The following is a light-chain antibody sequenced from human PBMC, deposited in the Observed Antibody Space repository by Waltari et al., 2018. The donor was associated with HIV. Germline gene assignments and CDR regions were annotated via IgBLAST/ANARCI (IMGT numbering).Light chain of an antibody. CDR1: ASNIGKNY. J-gene: IGLJ1*01. Sequence: QFMLTQPPSVSAAPGQKVTISCSGSASNIGKNYLSWYQPVPGTAPKLLIFEKNKRPSGISGRFSGSKSGTSGTLAIFGLQTGDEADYYCGTWDSSLSAYVFGTVTKVTVL. CDR3: GTWDSSLSAYV. CDR2: EKN. V-gene: IGLV1-51*01.